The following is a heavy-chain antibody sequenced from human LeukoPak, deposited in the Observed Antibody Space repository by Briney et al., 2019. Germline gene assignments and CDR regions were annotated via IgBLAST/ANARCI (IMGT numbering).Heavy chain of an antibody. Sequence: TGGSLRLSYAASGFTFSSYAMSWVRQAPGKGLEWVSAISGSGGNTHYADSVKGRFTISRDNSKNTPYLQMNSLRAEDTAVYYCAKDRYCSSTSCYMADYWGQGTLVTVSS. J-gene: IGHJ4*02. V-gene: IGHV3-23*01. CDR2: ISGSGGNT. D-gene: IGHD2-2*02. CDR1: GFTFSSYA. CDR3: AKDRYCSSTSCYMADY.